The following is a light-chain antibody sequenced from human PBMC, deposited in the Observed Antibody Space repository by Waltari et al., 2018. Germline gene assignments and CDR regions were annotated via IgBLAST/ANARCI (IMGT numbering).Light chain of an antibody. CDR1: SGAVGGSTS. CDR2: DVS. V-gene: IGLV2-11*01. Sequence: QSDLTQPRSVSGFPEQSVTISCTGSSGAVGGSTSVSWYQQIPGKAPKLIIYDVSKRPSGVPDRFSGSMSDNTASLTVSGLQAEDEADYFCCSYAANKVVFGGGTRLTVL. J-gene: IGLJ2*01. CDR3: CSYAANKVV.